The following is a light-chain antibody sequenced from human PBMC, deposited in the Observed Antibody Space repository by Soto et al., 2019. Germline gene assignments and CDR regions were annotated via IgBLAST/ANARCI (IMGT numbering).Light chain of an antibody. CDR1: QSVSSH. J-gene: IGKJ2*01. Sequence: ELVLTQSPATLSLSPGERATLSCRASQSVSSHLAWYQQKPGQAPRLLMYHTFNRATGIPARFNGSGSGTDFTLTISSLEPQDFAVYYCQQRSNWPPGYTFGQGTKLEIK. CDR3: QQRSNWPPGYT. V-gene: IGKV3-11*01. CDR2: HTF.